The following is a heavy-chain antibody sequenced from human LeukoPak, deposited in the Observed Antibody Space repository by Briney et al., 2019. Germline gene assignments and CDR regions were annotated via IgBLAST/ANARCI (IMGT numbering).Heavy chain of an antibody. CDR2: ISSSSSYI. J-gene: IGHJ4*02. D-gene: IGHD6-13*01. V-gene: IGHV3-21*01. CDR1: GFTFSSYS. CDR3: ARDRSIAAAGTVFGY. Sequence: GQSLRLSCAASGFTFSSYSMNWVRQAAGKGLEWVSSISSSSSYIYYADSVKGRFTISRDNAKNSLYLQMNSLRAEDTAVYYCARDRSIAAAGTVFGYWGQGTLVTVSS.